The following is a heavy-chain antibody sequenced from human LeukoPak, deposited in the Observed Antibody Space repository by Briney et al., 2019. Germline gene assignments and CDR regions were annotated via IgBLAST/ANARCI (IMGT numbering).Heavy chain of an antibody. CDR1: GGSISSSSYY. J-gene: IGHJ4*02. V-gene: IGHV4-39*01. CDR3: ARRRAARHVDY. CDR2: IYYSGST. D-gene: IGHD6-6*01. Sequence: KPSETLSLTCTVSGGSISSSSYYRGWIRQPPGKGLEWIGSIYYSGSTYYNPSLKSRVTTSVDTSKNQFSLKLSSVTAADTAVYYCARRRAARHVDYWGQGTLVTVSS.